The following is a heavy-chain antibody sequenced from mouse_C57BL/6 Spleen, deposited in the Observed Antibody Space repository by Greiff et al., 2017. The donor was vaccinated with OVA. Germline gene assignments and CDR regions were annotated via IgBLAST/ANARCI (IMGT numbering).Heavy chain of an antibody. CDR2: INPGCGST. Sequence: VQLQQSGAELVKPGASVKISCKASGYTFTSYCMTWVKQRPGKCLEWIGDINPGCGSTNYNEKFKGKATLTVDKSSSTAYMQLNSLTSEDSAVYYCARCWNLDYWGQGTTLTVSS. CDR1: GYTFTSYC. V-gene: IGHV1-55*01. CDR3: ARCWNLDY. J-gene: IGHJ2*01.